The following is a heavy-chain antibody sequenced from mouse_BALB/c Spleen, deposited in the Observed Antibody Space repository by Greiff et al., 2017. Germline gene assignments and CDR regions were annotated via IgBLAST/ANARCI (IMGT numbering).Heavy chain of an antibody. CDR3: ARQREGFAY. Sequence: EVMLVESGGDLVKPGGSLKLSCAASGFTFSRYGMSWVRQTPDKRLEWVATISSGGSYTYYPDSVKGRFTISRDNAKNTLYLQMSSLKSEDTAMYYCARQREGFAYWGQGTLVTVSA. CDR1: GFTFSRYG. J-gene: IGHJ3*01. CDR2: ISSGGSYT. V-gene: IGHV5-6*02.